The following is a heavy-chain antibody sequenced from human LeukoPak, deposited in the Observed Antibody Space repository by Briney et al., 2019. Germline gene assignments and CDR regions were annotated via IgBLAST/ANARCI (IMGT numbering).Heavy chain of an antibody. V-gene: IGHV4-59*01. CDR3: ARLRGSGWDY. J-gene: IGHJ4*02. CDR1: GGSISSYY. Sequence: NPSESRSLACTVAGGSISSYYWGWIRQLPGEGLEWIGYIYYSGSTNYNPSLKSRVTISVDTSKQQFSLKLSSVTAADTAVYYCARLRGSGWDYWGQGTLVTVSS. D-gene: IGHD6-19*01. CDR2: IYYSGST.